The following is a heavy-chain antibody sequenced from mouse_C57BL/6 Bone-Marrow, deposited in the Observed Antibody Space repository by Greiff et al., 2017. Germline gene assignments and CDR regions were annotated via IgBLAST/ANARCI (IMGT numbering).Heavy chain of an antibody. CDR1: GYTFTSYD. J-gene: IGHJ1*03. CDR3: ARLEFDGSSGDWYFDV. V-gene: IGHV1-85*01. D-gene: IGHD1-1*01. CDR2: MYPRDGST. Sequence: VQLQQSGPELVKPGASVKLSCKASGYTFTSYDINWVKQRPGQGLEWIGWMYPRDGSTKYNEKFKGKAILTVDTSSSTAYMVLHSLTSEVSAVYFCARLEFDGSSGDWYFDVWGTGTTVNVSS.